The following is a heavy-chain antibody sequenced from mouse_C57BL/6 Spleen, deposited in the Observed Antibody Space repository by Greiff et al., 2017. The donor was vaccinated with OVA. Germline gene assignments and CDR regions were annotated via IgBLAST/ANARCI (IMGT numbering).Heavy chain of an antibody. CDR1: GYTFTSYG. Sequence: VHVKQSGAELVRPGSSVKMSCKTSGYTFTSYGINWVKQRPGQGLEWIGYIYIGNGYTEYNEKFKGKATLTSDTSSSTAYMQLSSLTSEDSAIYFCARDDYDGGYYFDYWGQGTTLTVSS. CDR2: IYIGNGYT. V-gene: IGHV1-58*01. D-gene: IGHD2-4*01. CDR3: ARDDYDGGYYFDY. J-gene: IGHJ2*01.